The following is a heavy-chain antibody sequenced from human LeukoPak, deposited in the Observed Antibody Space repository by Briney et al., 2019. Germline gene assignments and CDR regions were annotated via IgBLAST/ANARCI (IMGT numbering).Heavy chain of an antibody. CDR2: ISGSGGST. D-gene: IGHD6-19*01. V-gene: IGHV3-23*01. J-gene: IGHJ4*02. CDR3: ARDLGIAVAGTFDY. Sequence: PGGSLRLSCAASGFTFSSYAMSWVRQAPGKGLEWVSAISGSGGSTYYADSVKGRFTISRDNSKNTLYLQMNSLRAEDTAVYYCARDLGIAVAGTFDYWGQGTLVTVSS. CDR1: GFTFSSYA.